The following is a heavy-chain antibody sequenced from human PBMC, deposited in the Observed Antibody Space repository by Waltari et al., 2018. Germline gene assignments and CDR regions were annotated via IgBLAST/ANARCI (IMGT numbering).Heavy chain of an antibody. CDR3: TTEDLNGYTYGYFDY. J-gene: IGHJ4*02. Sequence: EVQLVESGGGLAKPGGSRRLSCVASGLTFRNSWMGWVRQAPGKGLGWVGRIRSKSNGATTDYAAPVKGRFTISREDSKNMLYLQMNSLKTEDTAVYYCTTEDLNGYTYGYFDYWGQGALVTVSS. D-gene: IGHD5-18*01. V-gene: IGHV3-15*01. CDR1: GLTFRNSW. CDR2: IRSKSNGATT.